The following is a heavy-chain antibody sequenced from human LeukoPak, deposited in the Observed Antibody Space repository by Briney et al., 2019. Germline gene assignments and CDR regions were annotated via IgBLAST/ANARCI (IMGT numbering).Heavy chain of an antibody. D-gene: IGHD3-9*01. CDR3: ARGGVLRYFDWLLVY. V-gene: IGHV3-30*04. CDR2: ISYDGSNK. J-gene: IGHJ4*02. CDR1: GFTFSSYA. Sequence: SGGSLRLSCAASGFTFSSYAMHWVRQAPGKGLEWVAVISYDGSNKYYADSVKGRFTISRDNSKNTLYLQMNSLRAEDTAVYYCARGGVLRYFDWLLVYWGQGTLVTVSS.